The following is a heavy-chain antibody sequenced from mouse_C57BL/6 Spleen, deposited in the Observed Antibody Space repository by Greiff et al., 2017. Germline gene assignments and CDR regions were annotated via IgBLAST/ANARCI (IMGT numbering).Heavy chain of an antibody. J-gene: IGHJ2*01. CDR3: TRWGELGIPFDY. V-gene: IGHV1-15*01. CDR2: IDPETGGT. D-gene: IGHD3-3*01. Sequence: QVQLQQSGAELVRPGASVTLSCKASGYTFTDYEMHWVKQTPVHGLEWIGAIDPETGGTAYNQKFKGKAILTADKSSSPAYMELRSLTSEDSAVYYCTRWGELGIPFDYWGQGTTLTVSS. CDR1: GYTFTDYE.